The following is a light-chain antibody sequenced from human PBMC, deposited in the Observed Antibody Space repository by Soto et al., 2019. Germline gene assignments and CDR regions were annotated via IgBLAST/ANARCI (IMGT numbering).Light chain of an antibody. J-gene: IGLJ3*02. CDR1: SSNIGAHYD. V-gene: IGLV1-40*01. CDR2: GNI. CDR3: QSYDTSLRAWV. Sequence: QSVLTQPPSLSGAPGQRVTISCTGTSSNIGAHYDVHRYQQLPGTAPKLLIYGNINRPSGVPDRFSGSKSGTSGSLAITGLQAEDEADYYCQSYDTSLRAWVFGGGTKLTVL.